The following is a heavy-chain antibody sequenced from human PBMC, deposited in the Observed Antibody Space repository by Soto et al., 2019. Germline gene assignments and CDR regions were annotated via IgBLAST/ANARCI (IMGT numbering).Heavy chain of an antibody. CDR3: ARGRSPSLRFLEWLPSDYFDY. D-gene: IGHD3-3*01. J-gene: IGHJ4*02. CDR1: GGTFSSYA. Sequence: SVKVSCKASGGTFSSYAISWVRQAPGQGLEWMGGIIPIFGTANYAQKFQGRVTITADESTSTAYMELSSLRSEDTAVYYCARGRSPSLRFLEWLPSDYFDYWGQGTLVAVSS. CDR2: IIPIFGTA. V-gene: IGHV1-69*13.